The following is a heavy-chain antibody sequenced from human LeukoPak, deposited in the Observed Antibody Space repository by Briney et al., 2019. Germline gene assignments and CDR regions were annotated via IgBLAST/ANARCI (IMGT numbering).Heavy chain of an antibody. CDR1: GFTFSSYA. Sequence: PGGSLRLSCAASGFTFSSYAMSWVRQAPGKGLEWVSAISGSGGSTYYADSVKGRFTISRDNSKNTVYLQMNSLRAEDTAVYYCAKTPGQQLVLGWFVPWREGTRLSVFS. J-gene: IGHJ5*02. D-gene: IGHD6-13*01. V-gene: IGHV3-23*01. CDR3: AKTPGQQLVLGWFVP. CDR2: ISGSGGST.